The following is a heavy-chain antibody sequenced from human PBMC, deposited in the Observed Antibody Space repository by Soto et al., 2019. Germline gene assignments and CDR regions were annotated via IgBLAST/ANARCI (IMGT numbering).Heavy chain of an antibody. V-gene: IGHV2-5*02. Sequence: VSGPTLVNPTQTLTLTCTFSGFSLSTSGVGVGWVRQPPGKALEWLTLFYWDDDRRYNPSLRNRLTFTKDTSKNQVVLTMTNMDPGDTARYYCAHGSSIVGAPAFDYWGQGIPVTVSS. CDR2: FYWDDDR. CDR1: GFSLSTSGVG. J-gene: IGHJ4*02. CDR3: AHGSSIVGAPAFDY. D-gene: IGHD1-26*01.